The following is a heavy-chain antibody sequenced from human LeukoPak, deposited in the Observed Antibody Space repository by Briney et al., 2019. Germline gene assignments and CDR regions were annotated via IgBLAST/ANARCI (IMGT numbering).Heavy chain of an antibody. J-gene: IGHJ3*02. CDR3: VRDRAVSPFPPDAFDM. Sequence: GGSLRLSCAASGFTFSNYWMHWVRQAPGKGLVWVSRINSDGRSTKYADSVKGRFAISRDNAKNTLYLQMNSLRAEDTAVYYCVRDRAVSPFPPDAFDMWGQGTLVTVAS. CDR2: INSDGRST. V-gene: IGHV3-74*01. D-gene: IGHD4-17*01. CDR1: GFTFSNYW.